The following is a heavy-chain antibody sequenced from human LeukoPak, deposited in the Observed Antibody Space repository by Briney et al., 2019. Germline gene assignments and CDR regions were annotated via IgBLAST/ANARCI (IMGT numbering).Heavy chain of an antibody. J-gene: IGHJ3*02. Sequence: PGGSLRLSCAASGFTFSDYWMSWVRQAPGKGLEWVSAISGSGGSTYYADSVKGRFTISRDNSKNTLYLQMNSLRAEDTAVYYCAREGHTTYYYDSSGSLDAFDIWGQGTMVTVSS. CDR2: ISGSGGST. CDR1: GFTFSDYW. D-gene: IGHD3-22*01. CDR3: AREGHTTYYYDSSGSLDAFDI. V-gene: IGHV3-23*01.